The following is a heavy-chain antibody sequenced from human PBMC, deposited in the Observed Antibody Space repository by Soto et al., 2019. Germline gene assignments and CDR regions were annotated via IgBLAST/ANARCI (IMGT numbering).Heavy chain of an antibody. V-gene: IGHV1-18*01. Sequence: QVQLVQSGAEVKKPGASVKVSCKASGYTFTSYGISWVRQAPGQGLEWMGWISAYNGNTNYAQKLQGRVTRTTDTSXSXIYMELRSLRSHDTAVYYCARDKGEGYYDRRWDFDYWGQGTLVTVSS. D-gene: IGHD3-22*01. CDR2: ISAYNGNT. CDR1: GYTFTSYG. CDR3: ARDKGEGYYDRRWDFDY. J-gene: IGHJ4*02.